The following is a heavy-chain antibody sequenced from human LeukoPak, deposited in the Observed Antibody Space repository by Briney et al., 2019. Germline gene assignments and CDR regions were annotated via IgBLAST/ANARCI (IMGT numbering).Heavy chain of an antibody. CDR1: GGTFSSYA. V-gene: IGHV1-69*05. CDR2: IIPIFGTA. J-gene: IGHJ3*02. CDR3: ARGLDTAMVTSWFDAFDI. D-gene: IGHD5-18*01. Sequence: SVKVSCKASGGTFSSYAISWVRHAPGQGLEWMGRIIPIFGTANYAQKFQGRVTITTDESTSTAYMELSSLRSEGTAVYYCARGLDTAMVTSWFDAFDIWGQGTMVTVSS.